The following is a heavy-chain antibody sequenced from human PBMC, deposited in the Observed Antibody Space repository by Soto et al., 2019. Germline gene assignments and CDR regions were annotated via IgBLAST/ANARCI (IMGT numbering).Heavy chain of an antibody. CDR2: INADNRNT. J-gene: IGHJ5*01. CDR3: ARDGGMMPHAPLFDP. Sequence: ASVKVSCKASGYTFTSYAMHWVRQAPGQRLEWMGWINADNRNTKYSQKFQGRVTITRDTSASTAYMKLSSLRSEDTAVYYCARDGGMMPHAPLFDPWGQGTLVTVST. CDR1: GYTFTSYA. V-gene: IGHV1-3*01. D-gene: IGHD2-2*01.